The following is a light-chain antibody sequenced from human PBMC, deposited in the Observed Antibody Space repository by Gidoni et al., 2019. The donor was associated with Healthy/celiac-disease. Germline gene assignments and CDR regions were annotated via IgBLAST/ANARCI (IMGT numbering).Light chain of an antibody. CDR2: KAS. J-gene: IGKJ1*01. CDR1: QSISSW. V-gene: IGKV1-5*03. CDR3: QQYNSYSRWT. Sequence: DIQMTQSPSTLSASVGDRVTITCRASQSISSWFAWYQQKPGNAPKLLIYKASSLESGVPSRFSGSGSGTECTLTISSLQPDDFATYYCQQYNSYSRWTVXQXTKVEIK.